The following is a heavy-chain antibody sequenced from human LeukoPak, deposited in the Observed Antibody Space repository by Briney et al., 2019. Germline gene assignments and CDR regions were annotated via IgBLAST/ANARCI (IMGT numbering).Heavy chain of an antibody. CDR3: ARGDILTGYGFDY. D-gene: IGHD3-9*01. CDR2: ISSSSSYI. V-gene: IGHV3-21*01. CDR1: GFTFSSYS. J-gene: IGHJ4*02. Sequence: GGSLRLSCAASGFTFSSYSMNWVRQAPGKGLEWVSSISSSSSYIYYADSVKGRFTISRDNAKNSLYLQMNSLRAEDTAVYYCARGDILTGYGFDYWGQGTLVTVSS.